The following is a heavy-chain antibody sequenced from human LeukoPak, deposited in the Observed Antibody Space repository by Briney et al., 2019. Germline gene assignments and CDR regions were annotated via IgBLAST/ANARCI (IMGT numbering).Heavy chain of an antibody. CDR3: ARGPTMIVPPRGP. D-gene: IGHD3-22*01. V-gene: IGHV1-18*01. Sequence: GASVKVSCKAFGYTLTSYSISWVRQAPGQGLEWMGWISAYSGNTNYAQKPQGRVTMTTDTSASTAYMELRSLRSDDTAVYYCARGPTMIVPPRGPWGQGTLITVSS. CDR2: ISAYSGNT. J-gene: IGHJ5*02. CDR1: GYTLTSYS.